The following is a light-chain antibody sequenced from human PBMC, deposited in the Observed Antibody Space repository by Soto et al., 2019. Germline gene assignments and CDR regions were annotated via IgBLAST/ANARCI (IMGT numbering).Light chain of an antibody. CDR3: QTWGTGIQV. V-gene: IGLV4-69*01. J-gene: IGLJ3*02. Sequence: QPVLTQSSSASASLGASVNLTCTLSSGHSNYAIAWHQQQPEKGPRYLMKVESDGSHSKGDGIPDRFSGSSSGAERYLTISSLQSGDEADYYCQTWGTGIQVFGGGTKLTVL. CDR1: SGHSNYA. CDR2: VESDGSH.